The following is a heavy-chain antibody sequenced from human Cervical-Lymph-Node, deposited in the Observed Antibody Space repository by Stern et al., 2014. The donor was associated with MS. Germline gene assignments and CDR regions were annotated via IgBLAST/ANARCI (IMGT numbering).Heavy chain of an antibody. CDR3: ARGDTWHSAYYYHGMDV. CDR1: GYTFSDYY. J-gene: IGHJ6*02. Sequence: MQLVQSGAEVKKPGASVKVSCKASGYTFSDYYMHWVRQAPGQGIEWMGWINLNSGGTNYARKFRGRVTMTRDTSISTAYMELSRLRSDDTAVYYCARGDTWHSAYYYHGMDVWGQGTTVTVSS. CDR2: INLNSGGT. V-gene: IGHV1-2*02.